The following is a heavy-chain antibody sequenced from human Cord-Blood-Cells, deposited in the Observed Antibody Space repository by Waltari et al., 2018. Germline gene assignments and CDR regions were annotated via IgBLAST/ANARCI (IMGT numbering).Heavy chain of an antibody. V-gene: IGHV2-5*02. CDR1: GFSLSTSGVG. J-gene: IGHJ4*02. CDR2: IYWDDDK. Sequence: QITLKESGPTLVKPTQTLTLTCTFSGFSLSTSGVGVGWIRQPPGKALEWLALIYWDDDKRYSPSLKSRLTITKDTSKNQVVLTMTNMDPVDTATYYCAHTRFMGTFGVVIMAPHHFDYWGQGTLVTVSS. D-gene: IGHD3-3*01. CDR3: AHTRFMGTFGVVIMAPHHFDY.